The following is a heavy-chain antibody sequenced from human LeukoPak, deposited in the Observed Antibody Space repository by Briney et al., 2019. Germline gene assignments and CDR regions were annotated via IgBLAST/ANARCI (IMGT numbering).Heavy chain of an antibody. CDR3: ARDGDQLLLDY. D-gene: IGHD2-2*01. CDR2: IYHSGST. CDR1: GGSISSGGYY. V-gene: IGHV4-30-2*01. J-gene: IGHJ4*02. Sequence: PSETLSLTCTVSGGSISSGGYYWSWLRQPPGKGLEWIGYIYHSGSTYYNPSLKSRVTISVDRSKNQFSLKLSSVTAADTAVYYCARDGDQLLLDYWGQGTLVTVSS.